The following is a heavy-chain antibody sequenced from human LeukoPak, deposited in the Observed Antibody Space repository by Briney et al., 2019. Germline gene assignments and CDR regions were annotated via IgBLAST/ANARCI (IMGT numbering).Heavy chain of an antibody. Sequence: GGSLRLSCAASGFTFANYWMNWVRQAPGKGLEWVGCINADGSEKNYVESVRGRVTLSRDNATNTLYLQMNGLRSEDTAVYFCAKSGSYFNSRASCDYWSQGSLVTVS. J-gene: IGHJ4*02. D-gene: IGHD3-10*01. V-gene: IGHV3-7*05. CDR1: GFTFANYW. CDR2: INADGSEK. CDR3: AKSGSYFNSRASCDY.